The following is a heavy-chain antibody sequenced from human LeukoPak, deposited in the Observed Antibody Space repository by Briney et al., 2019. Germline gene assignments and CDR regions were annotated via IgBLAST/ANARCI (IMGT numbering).Heavy chain of an antibody. D-gene: IGHD6-19*01. CDR2: MNPSSGNT. CDR3: ARAAVAEADWFDP. V-gene: IGHV1-8*01. J-gene: IGHJ5*02. CDR1: GYTFTSYD. Sequence: GASVKVSCKASGYTFTSYDINWVRQATGQGLEWMGWMNPSSGNTGYAQKFQGRVTMTRNTSISTAYMELSSLRSEDTAVYYCARAAVAEADWFDPWGQGTLVTVSS.